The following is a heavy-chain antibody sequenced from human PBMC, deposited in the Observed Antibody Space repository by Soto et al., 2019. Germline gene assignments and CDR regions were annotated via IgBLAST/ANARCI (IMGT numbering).Heavy chain of an antibody. CDR1: GFTFSSYV. CDR2: ISHDGNNK. V-gene: IGHV3-30*18. Sequence: QEQLVQSGGGVIQPGRSLRLSCAASGFTFSSYVTHWVRQAPGKGLEWVAVISHDGNNKYYADSVKGRFTISRDNSKNTLYLQMNSLTTEDTAVYYCAKGGPDCASTTCYLLVAFDIWGQGTMVTVSS. CDR3: AKGGPDCASTTCYLLVAFDI. J-gene: IGHJ3*02. D-gene: IGHD2-2*01.